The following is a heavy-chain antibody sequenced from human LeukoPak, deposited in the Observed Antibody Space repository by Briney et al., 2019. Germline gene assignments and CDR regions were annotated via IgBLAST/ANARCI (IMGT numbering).Heavy chain of an antibody. V-gene: IGHV3-21*01. CDR3: ARDTVGRYRSSGWYGEDY. CDR2: ISSSSSYI. CDR1: GFTFSSYS. D-gene: IGHD6-19*01. Sequence: PGGSLRLSCAASGFTFSSYSMNWVRQAPGKGLEWVSSISSSSSYIYYADSVKGRFTISRDNSKNTLYLQMNSLRAEDTAVYYCARDTVGRYRSSGWYGEDYWGQGTLVTVSS. J-gene: IGHJ4*02.